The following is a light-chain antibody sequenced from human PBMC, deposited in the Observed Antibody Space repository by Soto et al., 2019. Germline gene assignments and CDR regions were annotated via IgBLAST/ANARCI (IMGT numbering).Light chain of an antibody. CDR3: MQTRQIPRT. J-gene: IGKJ1*01. V-gene: IGKV2-28*01. Sequence: DIVMTQSPLSLPVTPGEPASLSCRSSQSLLQSDGYNSLDWYLQKPGQSPQLLIYLGSNRASGVPDRFSGSGSVTDFTLNISRVEAEDVAVYYCMQTRQIPRTFGQGTKVEI. CDR1: QSLLQSDGYNS. CDR2: LGS.